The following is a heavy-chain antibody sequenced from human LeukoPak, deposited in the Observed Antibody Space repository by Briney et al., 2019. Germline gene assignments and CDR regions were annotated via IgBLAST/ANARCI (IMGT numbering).Heavy chain of an antibody. D-gene: IGHD5-24*01. CDR1: GFTVSSNY. CDR2: IYSGGST. J-gene: IGHJ3*02. CDR3: AREDGTVAFDI. V-gene: IGHV3-53*04. Sequence: GGSLRLSCAASGFTVSSNYMSWVRQAPGKGLEWVSVIYSGGSTYYADSVKARFTISRHNSKNTLYLQMNSLRAEDTAVYYCAREDGTVAFDIWGQGTMVTVSS.